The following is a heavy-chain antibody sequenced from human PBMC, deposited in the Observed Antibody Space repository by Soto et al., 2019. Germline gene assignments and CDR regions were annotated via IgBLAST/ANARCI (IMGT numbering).Heavy chain of an antibody. J-gene: IGHJ3*02. CDR1: GGSISSGDYY. CDR2: IYYSGST. D-gene: IGHD4-17*01. Sequence: QVQLQESGPGLVKPSQTLSLTCTVSGGSISSGDYYWSWIRQPPGKGLEWIGYIYYSGSTYYNPSLKSRVIISVDTSKTQFSLKLNSVTAADTAVYYCARDFGDYDVFDIWGQGTMVTVSS. V-gene: IGHV4-30-4*01. CDR3: ARDFGDYDVFDI.